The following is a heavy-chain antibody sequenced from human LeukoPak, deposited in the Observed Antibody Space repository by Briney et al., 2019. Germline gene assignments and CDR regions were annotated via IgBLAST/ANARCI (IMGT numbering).Heavy chain of an antibody. CDR1: EFTFSNYA. D-gene: IGHD3-16*02. CDR2: ISGGGGST. V-gene: IGHV3-23*01. CDR3: AKGSGINRYHWIDP. Sequence: GGSLRLSCAASEFTFSNYAMNWVRQAPGKGLEWVSGISGGGGSTYYADSVKGRFTISRDNSKNTLYLQMDSLRAEDTALYYCAKGSGINRYHWIDPWGQGTLVTVSS. J-gene: IGHJ5*02.